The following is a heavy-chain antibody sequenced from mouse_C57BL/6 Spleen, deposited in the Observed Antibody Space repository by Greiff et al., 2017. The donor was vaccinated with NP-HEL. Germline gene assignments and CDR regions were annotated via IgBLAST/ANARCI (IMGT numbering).Heavy chain of an antibody. V-gene: IGHV1-69*01. J-gene: IGHJ2*01. Sequence: QVQLQQPGAELVMPGASVKLSCKASGYTFTSYWMHWVKQRPGQGLEWIGEIDPSDSYTNYNQKFKGKSTLTVDKSSSTAYMQLSSLTSEDSADYYCARSYYGSSDYFDYWGKGTTLTVSS. CDR3: ARSYYGSSDYFDY. D-gene: IGHD1-1*01. CDR1: GYTFTSYW. CDR2: IDPSDSYT.